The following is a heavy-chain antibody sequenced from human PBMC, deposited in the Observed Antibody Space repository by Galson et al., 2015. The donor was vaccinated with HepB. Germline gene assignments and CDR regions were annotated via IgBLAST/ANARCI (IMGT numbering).Heavy chain of an antibody. Sequence: SETLSLTCSVSGVSISSRSYYWSWIRQPPGKGLEWIARIYFSGSTHYSPSLKSRVTISADTSHNLFSLRLTSATAADTAVYYCVRHGDDDFYYAMDVWGQGTTVAVSS. J-gene: IGHJ6*02. CDR3: VRHGDDDFYYAMDV. CDR1: GVSISSRSYY. D-gene: IGHD1-1*01. CDR2: IYFSGST. V-gene: IGHV4-39*01.